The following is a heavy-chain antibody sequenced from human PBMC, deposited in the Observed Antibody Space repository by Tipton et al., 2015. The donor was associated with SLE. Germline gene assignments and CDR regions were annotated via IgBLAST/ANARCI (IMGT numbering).Heavy chain of an antibody. Sequence: TLSLTCAVSGYSISSGYYWGWIRQPPGKGLEWIGSIYHSGSTYYNPSLKSRVTISVDTSKNQFSLKLSSVTAADTAVYYCVRQGGTMGPYHRIDFWGQGTTVTVSS. J-gene: IGHJ6*02. CDR1: GYSISSGYY. D-gene: IGHD4/OR15-4a*01. CDR3: VRQGGTMGPYHRIDF. CDR2: IYHSGST. V-gene: IGHV4-38-2*01.